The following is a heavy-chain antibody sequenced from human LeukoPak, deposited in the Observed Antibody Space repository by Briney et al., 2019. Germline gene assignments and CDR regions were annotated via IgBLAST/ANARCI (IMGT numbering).Heavy chain of an antibody. V-gene: IGHV3-23*01. CDR2: ISGSGGST. Sequence: GGSLRLSCAASGFTFSSFGMSWVRQAPGKGLEWVSDISGSGGSTYYADSVKGRFTISRDNSKNTLYLQMNSLRAEDTAVYYCAKSLIVVSLVDYWGQGTLVTVSS. J-gene: IGHJ4*02. CDR3: AKSLIVVSLVDY. D-gene: IGHD3-22*01. CDR1: GFTFSSFG.